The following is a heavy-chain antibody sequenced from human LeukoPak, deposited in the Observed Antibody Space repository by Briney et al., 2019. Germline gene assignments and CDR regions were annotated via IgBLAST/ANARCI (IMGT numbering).Heavy chain of an antibody. CDR1: GFTFNDYA. D-gene: IGHD2/OR15-2a*01. V-gene: IGHV3-23*01. Sequence: GGSLRLSCAASGFTFNDYAMTWVRQAPGKGLEWVPAITGSGSNTYYAASAKGRFTISRDNSKNSLDLQMNSLRAEDTAVYYCAKGLRGCSGNACYYFFDFWGQGALVTVSS. CDR2: ITGSGSNT. CDR3: AKGLRGCSGNACYYFFDF. J-gene: IGHJ4*02.